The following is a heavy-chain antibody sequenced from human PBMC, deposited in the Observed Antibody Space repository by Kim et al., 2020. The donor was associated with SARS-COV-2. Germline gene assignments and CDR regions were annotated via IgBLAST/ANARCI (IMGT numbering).Heavy chain of an antibody. Sequence: GGSLRLSCAASGFTFDDYAMHWVRQAPGKGLEWVSGISWNSGTMGYADSVKGRFTISRDNAKNSLYLQMNSLRAEDTALYYCAKASMVRGVTTFDPWGQG. V-gene: IGHV3-9*01. CDR1: GFTFDDYA. CDR2: ISWNSGTM. CDR3: AKASMVRGVTTFDP. D-gene: IGHD3-10*01. J-gene: IGHJ5*02.